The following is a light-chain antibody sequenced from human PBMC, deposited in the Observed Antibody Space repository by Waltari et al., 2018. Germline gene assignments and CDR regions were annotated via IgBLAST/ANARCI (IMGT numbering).Light chain of an antibody. Sequence: QLVVTQSPSASASLGASVQLTCTPSSGHSSNVIAWLKQQPEKGPRYLMKVNSDGSHSRGDEIPDRFSGSSSGAERYLTISSLQAEDEADYYCQTGGHGTWVFGGGTKLTVL. V-gene: IGLV4-69*01. CDR3: QTGGHGTWV. J-gene: IGLJ3*02. CDR1: SGHSSNV. CDR2: VNSDGSH.